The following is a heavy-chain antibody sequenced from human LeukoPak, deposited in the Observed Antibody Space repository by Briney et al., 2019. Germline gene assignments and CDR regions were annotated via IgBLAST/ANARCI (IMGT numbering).Heavy chain of an antibody. CDR1: GYTFTSYG. CDR2: ISAYNGNT. V-gene: IGHV1-18*01. CDR3: ARDPETYYYGSGSPYDAFDI. J-gene: IGHJ3*02. D-gene: IGHD3-10*01. Sequence: GASVKVSCKASGYTFTSYGISWVRRAPGQGLEWMGWISAYNGNTNYAQKLQGRVTMTTDTSTSTAYMELRSLRSDDTAVYYCARDPETYYYGSGSPYDAFDISGQGTMVTVSS.